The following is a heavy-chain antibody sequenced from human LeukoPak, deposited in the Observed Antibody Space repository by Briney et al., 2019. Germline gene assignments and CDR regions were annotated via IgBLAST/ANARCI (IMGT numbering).Heavy chain of an antibody. CDR1: GFTFPRSA. CDR2: IVVGSGDT. D-gene: IGHD3-22*01. Sequence: SVKVSCKASGFTFPRSALQWVRQPRGQRLEWIGWIVVGSGDTDYAQTFQGRVTITRDMSTSTTYMELSSLRSEDTAVYYCAAGDYYKNSGYPYWGQGTLVTVSS. V-gene: IGHV1-58*01. CDR3: AAGDYYKNSGYPY. J-gene: IGHJ4*02.